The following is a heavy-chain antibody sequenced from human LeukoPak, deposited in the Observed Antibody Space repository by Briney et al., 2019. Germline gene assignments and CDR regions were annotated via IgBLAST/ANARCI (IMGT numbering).Heavy chain of an antibody. CDR2: IYYSGST. Sequence: SETLSLTCAVYGGSFSDYYWTWIRQPPGKGLEWIGSIYYSGSTYYNPSLKSRVTISVDTSKNQFSLKLSSVTAADTAVYYCARLSDYGDLYYYYYMDVWGKGTTVTISS. CDR3: ARLSDYGDLYYYYYMDV. CDR1: GGSFSDYY. V-gene: IGHV4-34*01. D-gene: IGHD4-17*01. J-gene: IGHJ6*03.